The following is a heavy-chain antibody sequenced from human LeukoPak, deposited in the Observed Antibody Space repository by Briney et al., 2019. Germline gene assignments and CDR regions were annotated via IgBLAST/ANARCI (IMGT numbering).Heavy chain of an antibody. CDR2: IGFDRGNT. Sequence: QAGGSLRLSCLASGFTFRNHGMPWVRQAPGKGLEWVSYIGFDRGNTKYADSVRGRFTISADKAKNSLYLQMNSLRVEDTAVYYCARDHNYAFDNWGKGTLVSVAS. J-gene: IGHJ4*02. CDR1: GFTFRNHG. D-gene: IGHD1-1*01. V-gene: IGHV3-48*01. CDR3: ARDHNYAFDN.